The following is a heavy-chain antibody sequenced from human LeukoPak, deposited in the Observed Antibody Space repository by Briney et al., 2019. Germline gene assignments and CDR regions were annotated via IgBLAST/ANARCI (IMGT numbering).Heavy chain of an antibody. CDR3: ASVLGSTMVRGVTYFTY. CDR1: GYTFTGYY. J-gene: IGHJ4*02. D-gene: IGHD3-10*01. V-gene: IGHV1-2*02. CDR2: INPNSGGT. Sequence: GGSVKVSCKASGYTFTGYYMHGVRQAPGQGREWMGWINPNSGGTNYAQKLQGRVTITRDTAISTAYMALSRLRSDDTAVYYCASVLGSTMVRGVTYFTYWGQGTLVTVSS.